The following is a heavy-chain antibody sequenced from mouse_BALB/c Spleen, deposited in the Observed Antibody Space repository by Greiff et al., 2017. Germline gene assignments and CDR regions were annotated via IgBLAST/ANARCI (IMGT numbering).Heavy chain of an antibody. CDR2: ISYSGST. CDR1: GYSITSDYA. CDR3: ARNGNSGFAY. V-gene: IGHV3-2*02. Sequence: EVMLVESGPGLVKPSQSLSLTCTVTGYSITSDYAWNWIRQFPGNKLEWMGYISYSGSTSYNPSLKSRISITRDTSKNQFFLQLNSVTTEDTATYYCARNGNSGFAYWGQGTLVTVSA. D-gene: IGHD2-1*01. J-gene: IGHJ3*01.